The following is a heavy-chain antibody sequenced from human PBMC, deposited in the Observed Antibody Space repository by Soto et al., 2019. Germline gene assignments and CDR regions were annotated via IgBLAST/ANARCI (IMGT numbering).Heavy chain of an antibody. V-gene: IGHV4-4*02. J-gene: IGHJ5*02. CDR3: ARVRNLSGSYFWFDP. CDR2: IYHSGST. Sequence: ASETLSLTCAVSGGSISSSNWWSWVRQPPGKGLEWIGEIYHSGSTNYNPSLKSRVTISVDKSKNQFSLKLSSVTAADTAVYYCARVRNLSGSYFWFDPWGQGTLVTVSS. D-gene: IGHD1-26*01. CDR1: GGSISSSNW.